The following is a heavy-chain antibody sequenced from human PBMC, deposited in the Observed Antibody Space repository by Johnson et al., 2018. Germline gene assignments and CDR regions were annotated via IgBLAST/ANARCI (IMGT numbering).Heavy chain of an antibody. D-gene: IGHD4-23*01. J-gene: IGHJ4*01. CDR1: GFKFADYA. Sequence: EVQLVESGGGLVQPGRSLRLSCTASGFKFADYAMSWFRQAPGKGLDWVGLIRSKGYGGTTEYAASVRGRLIISRDDSKTTAYLQMDSLNTDATAGYYCFRVPDSRDYNGSDWGQGALVIVSS. V-gene: IGHV3-49*03. CDR2: IRSKGYGGTT. CDR3: FRVPDSRDYNGSD.